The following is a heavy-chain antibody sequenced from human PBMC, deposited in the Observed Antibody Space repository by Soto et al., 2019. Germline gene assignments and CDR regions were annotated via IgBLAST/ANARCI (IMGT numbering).Heavy chain of an antibody. CDR1: GLPFSNFA. CDR3: NSRVSEHFDF. J-gene: IGHJ4*02. Sequence: VQLLESGGDLVQPGGSLRLSCAATGLPFSNFAMNWVRQAPGRGLEGVSTIDPIVTVVHYADSVKGRFTISRDNSRNTLYLQMNSLRAEDTAMYYCNSRVSEHFDFWGQGTLVTVSS. CDR2: IDPIVTVV. V-gene: IGHV3-23*05. D-gene: IGHD1-1*01.